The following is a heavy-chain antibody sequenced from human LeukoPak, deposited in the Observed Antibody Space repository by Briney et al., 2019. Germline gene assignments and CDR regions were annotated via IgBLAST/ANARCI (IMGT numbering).Heavy chain of an antibody. CDR3: AREGPEPKLRLFDY. V-gene: IGHV1-69*13. CDR2: IIPIFGTA. D-gene: IGHD1-14*01. J-gene: IGHJ4*02. Sequence: SVKVSCKASGGAFSSYAISWVRQAPGQGLEWMGGIIPIFGTASYAQKFQGRVTITADESTSTAYMELSSLRSEDTAVYSCAREGPEPKLRLFDYWGQGTLVTVSS. CDR1: GGAFSSYA.